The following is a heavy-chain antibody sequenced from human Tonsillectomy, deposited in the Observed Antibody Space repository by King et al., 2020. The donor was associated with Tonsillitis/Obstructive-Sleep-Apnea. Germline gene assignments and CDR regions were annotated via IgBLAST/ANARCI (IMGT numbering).Heavy chain of an antibody. J-gene: IGHJ5*02. CDR1: GFIFSTYT. CDR2: ITFDGSDK. V-gene: IGHV3-30*04. D-gene: IGHD3-16*02. CDR3: ARVYRPMFTFGGVIYP. Sequence: VQLVESGGGVVQPGRSLRLSCAASGFIFSTYTMHWVRQAPGKGLEWVAVITFDGSDKFYADSVKGRFTISRDNSKNTLYLQMNSLRAEDTAVYYCARVYRPMFTFGGVIYPWGQGTLLTVSS.